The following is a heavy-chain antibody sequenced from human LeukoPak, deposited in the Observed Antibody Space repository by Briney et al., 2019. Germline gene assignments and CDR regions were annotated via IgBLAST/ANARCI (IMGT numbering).Heavy chain of an antibody. CDR3: GKLFYSSGMYHFDY. CDR2: VSDDGTSK. J-gene: IGHJ4*02. Sequence: PGRSLRLSCAASGFIFSNYGMHWVRQAPGQGLEWVAYVSDDGTSKYYADSVRGRFSISRDNSKNTLYLQMNSLRAEDTAVFYCGKLFYSSGMYHFDYWGQGTLVTVSS. V-gene: IGHV3-33*03. CDR1: GFIFSNYG. D-gene: IGHD3-10*01.